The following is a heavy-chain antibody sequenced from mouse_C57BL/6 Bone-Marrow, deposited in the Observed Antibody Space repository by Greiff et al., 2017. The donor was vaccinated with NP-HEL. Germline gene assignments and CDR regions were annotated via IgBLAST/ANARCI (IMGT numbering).Heavy chain of an antibody. J-gene: IGHJ3*01. CDR3: TTLELTGTRGFAY. Sequence: EVQLQQSGAELVRPGASVKLSCTASGFNIKDDYMHWVKQRPEQGLEWIGWIDTENGDTEDASKFQGKATITADTSSNTAYLQLSSLTSEYTAVYYCTTLELTGTRGFAYWGQGTLVTVSA. D-gene: IGHD4-1*01. CDR2: IDTENGDT. V-gene: IGHV14-4*01. CDR1: GFNIKDDY.